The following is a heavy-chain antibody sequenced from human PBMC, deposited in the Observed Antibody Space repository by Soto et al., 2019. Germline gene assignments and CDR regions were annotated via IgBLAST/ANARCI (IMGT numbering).Heavy chain of an antibody. Sequence: LRLSCAASGFTFSSYAMSWVRQAPGKGLEWVSAISGSGGSTYYADSVKGRFTISRDNSKNTLYLQMNSLRAEDTAVYYCAKGPSSPRVRVYGDYVFDYWGQGTLVTVSS. CDR1: GFTFSSYA. CDR3: AKGPSSPRVRVYGDYVFDY. D-gene: IGHD4-17*01. J-gene: IGHJ4*02. CDR2: ISGSGGST. V-gene: IGHV3-23*01.